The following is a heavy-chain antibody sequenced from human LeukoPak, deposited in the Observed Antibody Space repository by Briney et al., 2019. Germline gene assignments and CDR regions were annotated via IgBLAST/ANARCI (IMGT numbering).Heavy chain of an antibody. Sequence: SETLSLTCTVSGGSISSYYWSWIRQPPGKGLEWIGYIYYSGSTNYNPSLKSRVTISVDTSKNQFSLKLSSVTAADTAVYYCARDEKESSGYLNYYYYYMDVWGKGTTVTISS. J-gene: IGHJ6*03. D-gene: IGHD3-22*01. CDR1: GGSISSYY. CDR2: IYYSGST. V-gene: IGHV4-59*01. CDR3: ARDEKESSGYLNYYYYYMDV.